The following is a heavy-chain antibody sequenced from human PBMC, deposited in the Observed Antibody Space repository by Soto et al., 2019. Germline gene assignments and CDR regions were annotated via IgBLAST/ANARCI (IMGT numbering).Heavy chain of an antibody. J-gene: IGHJ6*02. CDR1: GGSFSGYY. D-gene: IGHD6-13*01. CDR3: ARGVRSSWYDYYYGMDV. V-gene: IGHV4-34*01. CDR2: INISGTT. Sequence: SETLSLTCAVYGGSFSGYYWSWIRQPPGKGLEWIGEINISGTTNYNPSLKSRFTISLDTSKTLFSLKLIFVPAADTFFFYCARGVRSSWYDYYYGMDVWGQGTTVTVSS.